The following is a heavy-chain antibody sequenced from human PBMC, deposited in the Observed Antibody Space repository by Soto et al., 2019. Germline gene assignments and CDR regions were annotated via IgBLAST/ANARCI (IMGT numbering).Heavy chain of an antibody. CDR3: STDDPPILSGYRGYGDYYYGIDV. D-gene: IGHD5-12*01. CDR2: IKRKSDGATT. V-gene: IGHV3-15*07. CDR1: TFTFSNAW. J-gene: IGHJ6*02. Sequence: ELQLVESGGGLVKPGGSLRLSCAASTFTFSNAWMNWVRQAPGKGLEWVGRIKRKSDGATTEYAAPVKGRFTISRDDSKYIRYLQMNSLKSEDTAVYYCSTDDPPILSGYRGYGDYYYGIDVSGQGTTVTV.